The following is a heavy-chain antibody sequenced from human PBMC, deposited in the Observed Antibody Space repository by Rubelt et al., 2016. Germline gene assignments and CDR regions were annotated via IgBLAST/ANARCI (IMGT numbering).Heavy chain of an antibody. J-gene: IGHJ4*02. Sequence: QLQLQESGPGLVKPSETLSLTCTVSGGSISSSSYYWGWIRQPPGKGLEWIGYIYYSGSTYYNPSLKSRVTISVDTSKNQFSLKLSSVTAADTAVYYCARDRSDSSGYPQWGQGTLVTVSS. CDR1: GGSISSSSYY. CDR2: IYYSGST. D-gene: IGHD3-22*01. V-gene: IGHV4-31*03. CDR3: ARDRSDSSGYPQ.